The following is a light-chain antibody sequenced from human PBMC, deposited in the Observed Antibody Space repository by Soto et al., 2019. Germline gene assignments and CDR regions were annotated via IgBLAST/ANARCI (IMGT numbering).Light chain of an antibody. Sequence: EIVMTQSPATLSVSPGERATLSCRASQSVSNNLAWYQQKPGQAPRLLIYFASTRATEVPARFSGSGSGTELTLTISSLQSEDFAVYYCQQYNAWPLTFGGGTKVETK. V-gene: IGKV3-15*01. CDR3: QQYNAWPLT. CDR2: FAS. CDR1: QSVSNN. J-gene: IGKJ4*01.